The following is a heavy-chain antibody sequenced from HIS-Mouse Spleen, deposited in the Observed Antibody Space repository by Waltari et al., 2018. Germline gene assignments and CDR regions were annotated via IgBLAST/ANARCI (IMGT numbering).Heavy chain of an antibody. D-gene: IGHD7-27*01. J-gene: IGHJ3*02. CDR1: GYTFTGSY. V-gene: IGHV1-2*02. CDR2: INPNKRGT. CDR3: ARDSWGPDDAFDI. Sequence: QVQLVQSGAEVKKPGASVKVSCKASGYTFTGSYMHWVRQAAGHGLVWMGGINPNKRGTKYAQKVQGRVTMTRDTSISTAYMELSRLRSDDTAVYYCARDSWGPDDAFDIWGQGTMVTVSS.